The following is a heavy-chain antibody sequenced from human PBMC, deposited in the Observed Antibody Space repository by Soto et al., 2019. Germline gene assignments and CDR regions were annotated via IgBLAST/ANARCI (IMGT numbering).Heavy chain of an antibody. CDR3: ARLGRVVTQYYFGLDV. J-gene: IGHJ6*02. D-gene: IGHD3-3*01. V-gene: IGHV4-30-4*01. Sequence: QVQLQESGPGLVKPSQTLSLTCTVSGGSISSDDYYWSWIRQPPGKGLEWIGYIYYSGSTYYNPSLKSRVTISVDTYKNQFSLKLNSVTAADTAVYYCARLGRVVTQYYFGLDVWGQGTTVTVSS. CDR2: IYYSGST. CDR1: GGSISSDDYY.